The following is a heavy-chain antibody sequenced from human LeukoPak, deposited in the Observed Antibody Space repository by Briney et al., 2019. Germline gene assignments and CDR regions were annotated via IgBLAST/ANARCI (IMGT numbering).Heavy chain of an antibody. Sequence: TASETLSLTCTVHGGSFSGYFWSWIRQPPGKGLEWIGNIYPTGSTYYNPSLKSRVTISVDTSKNQFSLKVSSVSAADTAVYYCARAYSSSWYWNWFDPWGQGTLVTVSS. D-gene: IGHD6-13*01. V-gene: IGHV4-34*01. CDR3: ARAYSSSWYWNWFDP. CDR1: GGSFSGYF. J-gene: IGHJ5*02. CDR2: IYPTGST.